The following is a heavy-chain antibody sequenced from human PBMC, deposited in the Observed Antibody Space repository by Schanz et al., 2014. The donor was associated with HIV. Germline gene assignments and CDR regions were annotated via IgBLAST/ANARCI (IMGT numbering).Heavy chain of an antibody. D-gene: IGHD2-21*02. Sequence: QVQLQQWGAGLLKPSETLSLTCAVYGGSFRGYYWTWIRQFPGMGLEWIGKVRHTGATNYNPSLKRRVTMSVDTSKNQFSLKLTSATAADTAVYFCARGDFGGNSVDYWGHGNLVTVSS. V-gene: IGHV4-34*01. CDR3: ARGDFGGNSVDY. J-gene: IGHJ4*01. CDR2: VRHTGAT. CDR1: GGSFRGYY.